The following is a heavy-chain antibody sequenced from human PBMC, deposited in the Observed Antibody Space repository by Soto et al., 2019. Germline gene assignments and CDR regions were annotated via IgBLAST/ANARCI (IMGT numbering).Heavy chain of an antibody. Sequence: PSETLSLICTVSGASISSGGYSWSWLRRPPGKGLEWIGYIYPDGTSYYNQALKRRVTIAMDTSKNQFSLKLTSVTAADTAMYFCARETTARFDPWGQGTQVTVS. J-gene: IGHJ5*02. CDR3: ARETTARFDP. CDR2: IYPDGTS. D-gene: IGHD5-18*01. V-gene: IGHV4-30-2*01. CDR1: GASISSGGYS.